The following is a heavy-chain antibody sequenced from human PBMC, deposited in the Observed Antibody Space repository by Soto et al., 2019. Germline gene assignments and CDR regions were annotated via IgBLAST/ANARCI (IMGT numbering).Heavy chain of an antibody. Sequence: PGGSLRLSCAASGFTFSSYAMSWVRQAPGKGLEWVSAISGSGGSTYYADSVKGRFTISRDNSKNTLYLQMNSLRAEDTAVYYCARDHCSSTSCYLDPLYYFDYWGQGTLVTLSS. CDR1: GFTFSSYA. CDR2: ISGSGGST. V-gene: IGHV3-23*01. D-gene: IGHD2-2*01. CDR3: ARDHCSSTSCYLDPLYYFDY. J-gene: IGHJ4*02.